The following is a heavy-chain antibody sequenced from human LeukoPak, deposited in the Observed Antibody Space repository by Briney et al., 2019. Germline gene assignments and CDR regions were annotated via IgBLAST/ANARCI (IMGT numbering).Heavy chain of an antibody. V-gene: IGHV4-34*01. CDR3: ARGRGMATIRWLSDDY. CDR1: GFTFDDYY. D-gene: IGHD5-24*01. J-gene: IGHJ4*02. Sequence: PGGSLRLSCAVSGFTFDDYYAIHWGRQAPGEGLEWIGEINHSGSTNYNPPLKSRVTISVDTSKTQFSLKLSSVTAADTAVYYCARGRGMATIRWLSDDYWGQGTLVTVSS. CDR2: INHSGST.